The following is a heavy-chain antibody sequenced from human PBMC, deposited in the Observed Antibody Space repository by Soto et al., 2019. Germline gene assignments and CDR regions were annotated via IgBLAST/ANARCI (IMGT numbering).Heavy chain of an antibody. V-gene: IGHV1-69*13. CDR1: GGTFSRYT. Sequence: ASVKVSCKASGGTFSRYTISWVRQAPGQGLEWVGGITPMFGTANYAQKFQGRVTITADESTSTAYMELSSLRSEDTAVYYCARQFDYETSGYYYAYWGQGTVVTVSS. J-gene: IGHJ4*02. D-gene: IGHD3-22*01. CDR3: ARQFDYETSGYYYAY. CDR2: ITPMFGTA.